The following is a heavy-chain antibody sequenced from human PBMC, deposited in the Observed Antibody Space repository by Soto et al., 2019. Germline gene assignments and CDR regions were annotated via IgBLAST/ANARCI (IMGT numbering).Heavy chain of an antibody. D-gene: IGHD3-9*01. CDR3: TLPHDDISTGCEPFDR. CDR2: VFHIGNA. Sequence: QVHLQESGPGLVQPSETLSLTCSVSGDSITASNWWTWVRQPPGRGLEWIGEVFHIGNANYNPSLARRATISVDKSKNQFSLKLTAVTAADTAVYFCTLPHDDISTGCEPFDRWGQGVLVTVSS. J-gene: IGHJ5*02. V-gene: IGHV4-4*02. CDR1: GDSITASNW.